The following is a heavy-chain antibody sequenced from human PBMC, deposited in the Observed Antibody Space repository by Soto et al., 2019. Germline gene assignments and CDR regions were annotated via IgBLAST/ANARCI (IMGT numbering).Heavy chain of an antibody. Sequence: ASVKVSCKASGGTFSSYAISWVRQAPGQGLEWMGGIIPIFGTANYAQKFQGRVTITADESTSTAYMELSSLRSEDTAVYYCARDQVGSGINPPYYYYYYGMDVWGQGTTVTVSS. D-gene: IGHD3-10*01. CDR3: ARDQVGSGINPPYYYYYYGMDV. CDR2: IIPIFGTA. J-gene: IGHJ6*02. CDR1: GGTFSSYA. V-gene: IGHV1-69*13.